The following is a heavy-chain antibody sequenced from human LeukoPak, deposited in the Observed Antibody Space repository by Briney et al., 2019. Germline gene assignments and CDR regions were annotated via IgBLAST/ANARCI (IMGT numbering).Heavy chain of an antibody. CDR2: ISYDGGNK. CDR3: ARDLNYYDSSGPSFDY. J-gene: IGHJ4*02. Sequence: GGSLRLSCAASGFTFSSYAMHWVRQAPGKGLEWVAVISYDGGNKYYADSVKGRFTISRDNSKNTLYLQMNSLRAEDTAVYYCARDLNYYDSSGPSFDYWGQGTLVTVSS. D-gene: IGHD3-22*01. CDR1: GFTFSSYA. V-gene: IGHV3-30-3*01.